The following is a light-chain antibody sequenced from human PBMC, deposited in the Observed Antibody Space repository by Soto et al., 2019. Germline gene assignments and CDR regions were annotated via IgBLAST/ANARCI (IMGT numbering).Light chain of an antibody. CDR1: QSVSNDF. CDR2: GAS. CDR3: QQYGSSPTWT. J-gene: IGKJ1*01. Sequence: DIVLTQSPGTLSLSPGERATLSCRASQSVSNDFLAWYQQKPGQSPRLLIYGASTRATGIPARFSGGGSGTEFTLTISRLEPEDFAVYYCQQYGSSPTWTFGQGTKVDIK. V-gene: IGKV3-20*01.